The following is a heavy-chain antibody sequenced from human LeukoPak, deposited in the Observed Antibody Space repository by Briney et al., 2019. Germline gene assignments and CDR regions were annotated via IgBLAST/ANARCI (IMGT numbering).Heavy chain of an antibody. CDR3: AKDTTGWYDSSGYPLDY. D-gene: IGHD3-22*01. CDR1: GFTFSSYA. J-gene: IGHJ4*02. V-gene: IGHV3-23*01. CDR2: ISGSGGST. Sequence: GGSLRLSCAASGFTFSSYAMSWVRQAPGKGLEWVSAISGSGGSTYYADSVKGRFTISRDNSKNTLYLQMNSLRAEDTAVYYCAKDTTGWYDSSGYPLDYWGQGTLVTVSS.